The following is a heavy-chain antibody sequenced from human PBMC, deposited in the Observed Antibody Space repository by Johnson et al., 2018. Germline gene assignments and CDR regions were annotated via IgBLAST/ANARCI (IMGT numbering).Heavy chain of an antibody. CDR3: EKIGRYDNSGGGRDV. CDR2: ISWNSGSI. Sequence: VQLVQSGGGLVQPGRSLRLSCVASGFTFDDYAVPWVRQAPGKGLEWVSGISWNSGSIGYADSVKGRFTISRDNAKSSLYLQMNSLRAVDTALDYCEKIGRYDNSGGGRDVWGQGTTVTVSS. CDR1: GFTFDDYA. V-gene: IGHV3-9*01. J-gene: IGHJ6*02. D-gene: IGHD3-22*01.